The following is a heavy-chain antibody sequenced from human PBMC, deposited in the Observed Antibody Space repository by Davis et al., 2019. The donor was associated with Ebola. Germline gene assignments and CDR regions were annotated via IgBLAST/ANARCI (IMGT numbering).Heavy chain of an antibody. CDR2: IYYSGIT. J-gene: IGHJ4*02. CDR3: GRRVWGDSLD. V-gene: IGHV4-39*07. Sequence: MPGGSLRLSCTVSGGSIISSSSYWGWIRQPPRKGLEWIGSIYYSGITYYNPSLKSRVTISLDTSKNQFSLRLTSVTAADTAVYYCGRRVWGDSLDCGQGTLVTVSS. D-gene: IGHD2-21*01. CDR1: GGSIISSSSY.